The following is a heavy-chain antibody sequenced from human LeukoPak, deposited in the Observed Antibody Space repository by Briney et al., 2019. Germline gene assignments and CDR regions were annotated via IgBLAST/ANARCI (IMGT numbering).Heavy chain of an antibody. CDR1: GGTFSSHA. J-gene: IGHJ5*02. CDR3: ARDPGDDFVVPGDP. CDR2: INTNTGNP. V-gene: IGHV7-4-1*02. D-gene: IGHD2-2*01. Sequence: ASVKVSCKASGGTFSSHAISWVRQAPGQGLEWMGWINTNTGNPTYAQGFTGRFVFSLDTSVSTTYLQISSLKAEDTAVYYCARDPGDDFVVPGDPWGQGTLVTVSS.